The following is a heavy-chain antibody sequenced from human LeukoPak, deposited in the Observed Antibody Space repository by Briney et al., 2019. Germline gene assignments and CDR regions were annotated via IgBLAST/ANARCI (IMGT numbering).Heavy chain of an antibody. CDR1: GYTFTGYY. CDR2: INPNSGGT. V-gene: IGHV1-2*02. J-gene: IGHJ4*02. D-gene: IGHD3-9*01. CDR3: ARTGSNHDILTGYYPGPDPFDY. Sequence: ASVKVSCKASGYTFTGYYMHWVRQAPGQGLEWMGWINPNSGGTNYAQKFQGRVTMTRDTSISTAYMELSRVRSDDTAVYYCARTGSNHDILTGYYPGPDPFDYWGQGTLVTVSS.